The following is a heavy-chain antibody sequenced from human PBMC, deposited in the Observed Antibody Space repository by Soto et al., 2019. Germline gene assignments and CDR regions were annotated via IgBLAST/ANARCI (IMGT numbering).Heavy chain of an antibody. CDR2: IYYSGST. J-gene: IGHJ4*02. Sequence: PSETLSLTCTVSGGSISSGGYYWSWIRQHPGKGLEWIGYIYYSGSTYYNPSLKSRVTISVDTSKNQFSLKLSSVTAADTAVYYCARGKYYYDISGYQVDYWGQGTLVTVSS. D-gene: IGHD3-22*01. CDR1: GGSISSGGYY. CDR3: ARGKYYYDISGYQVDY. V-gene: IGHV4-31*03.